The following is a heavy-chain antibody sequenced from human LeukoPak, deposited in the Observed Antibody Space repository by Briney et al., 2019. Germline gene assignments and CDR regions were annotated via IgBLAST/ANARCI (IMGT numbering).Heavy chain of an antibody. J-gene: IGHJ4*02. CDR1: GFAFTSYA. Sequence: AGGSLRLSCAASGFAFTSYAMSWVRQAPGKGLEWVSAISGSGGSTYYADSVKGRFTISRDNAKNTLYLQMNSLRAEDTAVYYCARGYYYDSSGYWAYWGQGTLVTVSS. CDR3: ARGYYYDSSGYWAY. V-gene: IGHV3-23*01. D-gene: IGHD3-22*01. CDR2: ISGSGGST.